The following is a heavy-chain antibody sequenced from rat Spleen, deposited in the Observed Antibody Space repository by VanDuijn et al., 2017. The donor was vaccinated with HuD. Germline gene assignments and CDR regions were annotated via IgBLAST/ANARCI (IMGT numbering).Heavy chain of an antibody. J-gene: IGHJ2*01. CDR1: GFTFSNFY. Sequence: EVHLVESGGGLVQPGRSLKLSCAASGFTFSNFYMAWVRQAPTKGLEWVAYINIGGGTSFYRDSVKGRFTISRENAKSTLYLQMDSLRSEDTATYYCTTAGYTRYYYYPGCFDYWGQGVMVTVSS. CDR3: TTAGYTRYYYYPGCFDY. CDR2: INIGGGTS. V-gene: IGHV5-27*01. D-gene: IGHD1-6*01.